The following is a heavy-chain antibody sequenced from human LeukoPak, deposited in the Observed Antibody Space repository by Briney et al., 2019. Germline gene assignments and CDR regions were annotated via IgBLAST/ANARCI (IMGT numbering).Heavy chain of an antibody. Sequence: GGSLRLSCAASGFTFSSYSMNWVRQAPGKGLEWVSSISSSSSYIYYADSVKGRLTISRDNAKNSLYLQMNSLRAEDTAVYYCARGVATIDGYYYYMDLWGKGTTVTVSS. D-gene: IGHD5-24*01. J-gene: IGHJ6*03. CDR2: ISSSSSYI. CDR1: GFTFSSYS. V-gene: IGHV3-21*01. CDR3: ARGVATIDGYYYYMDL.